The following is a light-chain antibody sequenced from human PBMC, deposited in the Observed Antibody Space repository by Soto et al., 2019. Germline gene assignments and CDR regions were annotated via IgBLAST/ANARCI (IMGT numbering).Light chain of an antibody. CDR3: QQYNNWPLYT. Sequence: EIVLTQSPATLSVSAGGTVTLSCRASQSIRTNVAWYQQIPGQAPRLLVYGASTRATGVPARFSGSGSGIEFTLTISSLQSEDFAVYYCQQYNNWPLYTFGQGTKLEIK. CDR2: GAS. V-gene: IGKV3-15*01. CDR1: QSIRTN. J-gene: IGKJ2*01.